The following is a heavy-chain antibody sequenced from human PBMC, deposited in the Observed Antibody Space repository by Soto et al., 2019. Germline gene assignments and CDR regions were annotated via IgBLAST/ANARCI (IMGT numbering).Heavy chain of an antibody. CDR2: IYYSGST. D-gene: IGHD3-22*01. J-gene: IGHJ4*02. V-gene: IGHV4-30-4*01. CDR1: CGSIISGDYY. CDR3: ARGDHYYYDSSGYYF. Sequence: SETLSLTCTFSCGSIISGDYYWSWIRQPPGKGLEWIGYIYYSGSTYYNPSLKSRVTISVDTSKNQFSLKLSSVTAADTAVYYCARGDHYYYDSSGYYFWGQGTLVTVSS.